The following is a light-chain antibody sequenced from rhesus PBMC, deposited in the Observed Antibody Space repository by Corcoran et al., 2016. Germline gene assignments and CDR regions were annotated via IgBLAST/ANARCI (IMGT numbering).Light chain of an antibody. CDR1: QGINNY. V-gene: IGKV1S14*01. CDR2: YTS. CDR3: PQHNSYPRT. Sequence: DIQMTQSPSSLSASVGDTVTITCRASQGINNYLAWYQQKPGKAPKPLIYYTSNLESGVPSRFSGSGSGTDFTLTISSLQPEDFAFYYCPQHNSYPRTFGQGTKVEIK. J-gene: IGKJ1*01.